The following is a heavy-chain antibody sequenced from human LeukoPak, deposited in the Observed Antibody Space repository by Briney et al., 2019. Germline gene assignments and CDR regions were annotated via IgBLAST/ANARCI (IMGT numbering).Heavy chain of an antibody. J-gene: IGHJ1*01. V-gene: IGHV4-39*01. CDR1: GDSINRNNYY. CDR2: IYYRGST. CDR3: ARHGYYGSNGYYIEYFQH. Sequence: PSETLSLTCAASGDSINRNNYYWGWIRQTPGKGLAWIGSIYYRGSTYYNSSLKSRVTISVDTSKNQFSLKLSSVTAADTAVYYCARHGYYGSNGYYIEYFQHWGQGTLVTVSS. D-gene: IGHD3-22*01.